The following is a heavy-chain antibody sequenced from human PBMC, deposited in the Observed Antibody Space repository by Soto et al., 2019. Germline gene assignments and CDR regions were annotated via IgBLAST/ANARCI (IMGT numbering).Heavy chain of an antibody. CDR3: ARDRDDYGSGNYYNRIDF. CDR1: GGIFGTYA. CDR2: IIPIFGTP. J-gene: IGHJ4*02. Sequence: QVQLVQSGAEVQKPGSSVKVSCKASGGIFGTYAISWLRQAPGQGLEWMGGIIPIFGTPNYAQRIQGRVTITADDSTSTAYMELSRLRSEDTAVYYCARDRDDYGSGNYYNRIDFWGQGTLVTVSS. V-gene: IGHV1-69*01. D-gene: IGHD3-10*01.